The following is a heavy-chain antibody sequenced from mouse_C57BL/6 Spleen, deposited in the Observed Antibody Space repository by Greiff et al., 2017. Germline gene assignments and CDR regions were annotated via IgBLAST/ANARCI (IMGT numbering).Heavy chain of an antibody. CDR3: AREDYDYDEGLAWFAY. Sequence: QVHVKQPGTELVKPGASVKLSCKASGYTFTSYWMHWVKQRPGQGLEWIGNINPSNGGTNYNEKFKSKATLTVDKSSSTAYMQLSSLTSEDSAVYYCAREDYDYDEGLAWFAYWGQGTLVTVSA. CDR2: INPSNGGT. J-gene: IGHJ3*01. D-gene: IGHD2-4*01. V-gene: IGHV1-53*01. CDR1: GYTFTSYW.